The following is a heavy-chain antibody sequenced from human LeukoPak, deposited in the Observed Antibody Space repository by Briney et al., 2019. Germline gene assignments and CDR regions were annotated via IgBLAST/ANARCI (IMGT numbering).Heavy chain of an antibody. J-gene: IGHJ4*02. Sequence: GAXVKVSCKASGYTYTRYGMSWVRQAPGQGLEWMGWISGNGDNKKYVQEVQGRVTMTRETYKRTAYMEMRRLRADDTAIYYCARVHGYYIGLYYFDYWGQGILVTVSS. V-gene: IGHV1-18*01. CDR1: GYTYTRYG. D-gene: IGHD4-17*01. CDR2: ISGNGDNK. CDR3: ARVHGYYIGLYYFDY.